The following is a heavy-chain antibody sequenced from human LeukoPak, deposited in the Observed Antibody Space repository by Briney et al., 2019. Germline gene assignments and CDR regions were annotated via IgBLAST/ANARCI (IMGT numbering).Heavy chain of an antibody. J-gene: IGHJ6*03. CDR2: ISAYNGDT. D-gene: IGHD2-15*01. CDR3: ARGGLPVFYYYMDV. V-gene: IGHV1-18*01. CDR1: GYILTTYG. Sequence: GASVKVSCKASGYILTTYGISWVRQAPGQGLEWMGWISAYNGDTDFAQHLQGRVSMTIDASTNTAYMELRSLRSDDTAVYYCARGGLPVFYYYMDVWGKGTTVTISS.